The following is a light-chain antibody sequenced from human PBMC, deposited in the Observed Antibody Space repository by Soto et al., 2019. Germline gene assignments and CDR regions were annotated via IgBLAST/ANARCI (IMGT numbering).Light chain of an antibody. CDR1: QTVSSY. CDR3: QQRSIWPPFT. CDR2: DAS. Sequence: EIVLTQSPATLSLSPGERATLSCRASQTVSSYLAWYQQKPGQAPRLLIYDASNRATGIPARFSGRGSGTDFTLTISSLESEDFAVYYCQQRSIWPPFTFGQGTRLEI. V-gene: IGKV3-11*01. J-gene: IGKJ5*01.